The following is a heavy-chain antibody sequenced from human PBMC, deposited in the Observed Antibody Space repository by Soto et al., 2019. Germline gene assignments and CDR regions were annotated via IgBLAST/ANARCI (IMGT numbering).Heavy chain of an antibody. CDR3: ARDGDTAMVDYYYYYGMDV. Sequence: GASVKVSCKASGGTFSSYAISWVRQAPGQGLEWMGGIIPIFGTANYAQKFQGRVTITADESTSTAYMELSSLRSEDTAVYYCARDGDTAMVDYYYYYGMDVWDQGTTVTVSS. V-gene: IGHV1-69*13. CDR2: IIPIFGTA. J-gene: IGHJ6*02. D-gene: IGHD5-18*01. CDR1: GGTFSSYA.